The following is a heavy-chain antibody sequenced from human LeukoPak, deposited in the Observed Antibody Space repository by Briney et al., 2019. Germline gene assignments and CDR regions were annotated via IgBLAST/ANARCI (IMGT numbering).Heavy chain of an antibody. Sequence: PGGSLRLSCAASGFTFSDYYMSWIRQAPGKGLEWVSYISSSGSTIYYADSVKGRFTISRDNAQNSLYLQMNSLRAEDTAVYYCARENVVVAGTEYYYGMDVWGQGTTVTVSS. CDR1: GFTFSDYY. D-gene: IGHD2-15*01. CDR2: ISSSGSTI. J-gene: IGHJ6*02. V-gene: IGHV3-11*01. CDR3: ARENVVVAGTEYYYGMDV.